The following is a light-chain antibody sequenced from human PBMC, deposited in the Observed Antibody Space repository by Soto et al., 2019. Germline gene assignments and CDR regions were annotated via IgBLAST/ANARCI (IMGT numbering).Light chain of an antibody. CDR2: EVS. CDR1: SSDVGGYNY. V-gene: IGLV2-14*01. J-gene: IGLJ1*01. Sequence: QSALTQPACVSVSPGQSITVSCTGTSSDVGGYNYVSWYQQHPGKAPKLMIYEVSNRPSGVSNRFSGSKSGNTASLTISGLQAEDEADYYCSSYTSSSPCVFGTGTKVTVL. CDR3: SSYTSSSPCV.